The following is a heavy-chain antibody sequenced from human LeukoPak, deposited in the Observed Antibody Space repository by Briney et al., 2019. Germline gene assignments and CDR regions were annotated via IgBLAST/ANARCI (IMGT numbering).Heavy chain of an antibody. V-gene: IGHV4-34*01. CDR2: INHSGST. CDR1: GGSFSGYY. Sequence: PSETLSLTCAVYGGSFSGYYWSWIRQPPGKGLEWIGEINHSGSTNYNPSLKSRVTISVDTSKNQFSLKLSSVTAADTAVYYCATGGLTGATGTLSWFDPWGQGTLVTVSS. J-gene: IGHJ5*02. CDR3: ATGGLTGATGTLSWFDP. D-gene: IGHD1-1*01.